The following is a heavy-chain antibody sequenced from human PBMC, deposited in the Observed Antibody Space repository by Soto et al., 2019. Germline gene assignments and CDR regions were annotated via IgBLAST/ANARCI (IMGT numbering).Heavy chain of an antibody. D-gene: IGHD3-10*01. CDR1: GGSFSGYY. Sequence: SETLSLTCAVYGGSFSGYYWSWICQPPGKGLEWIGEINHSGSTNYNPSLKSRITISVDTSKNQFSLKLSTVTAADTAVYYCARGTYYYGSGSPDFDYWGQGTLVTVSS. CDR2: INHSGST. V-gene: IGHV4-34*01. J-gene: IGHJ4*02. CDR3: ARGTYYYGSGSPDFDY.